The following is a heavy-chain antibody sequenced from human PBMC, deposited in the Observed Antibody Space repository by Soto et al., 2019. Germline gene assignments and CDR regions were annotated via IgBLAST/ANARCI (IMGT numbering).Heavy chain of an antibody. Sequence: EVQLLESGGGLVQPGGSLRLSCAASGFTFASYAMTWVRQAPGKGLEWVSCISGTTGRTYYADSVKGRFTISRDNSKSTLYLQMNSLRAEDTAMYYCAKDWTSHDYWSEYFQNWGQGTLVTVSS. J-gene: IGHJ1*01. CDR2: ISGTTGRT. V-gene: IGHV3-23*01. CDR3: AKDWTSHDYWSEYFQN. CDR1: GFTFASYA. D-gene: IGHD2-8*02.